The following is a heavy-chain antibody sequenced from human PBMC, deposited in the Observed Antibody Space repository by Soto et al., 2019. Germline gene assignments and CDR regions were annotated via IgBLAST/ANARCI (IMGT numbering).Heavy chain of an antibody. D-gene: IGHD5-18*01. CDR1: GFTFSSYG. CDR3: AKSRGSAWIQLWLYFDY. V-gene: IGHV3-30*18. J-gene: IGHJ4*02. CDR2: ISYDGSNK. Sequence: GGSLRLSCAASGFTFSSYGMHWVRQAPGKGLEWVTVISYDGSNKYYADSVKGRFTISRDNSKNTLYLQMNSLRAEDTAVYYCAKSRGSAWIQLWLYFDYWGQGTLVTVSS.